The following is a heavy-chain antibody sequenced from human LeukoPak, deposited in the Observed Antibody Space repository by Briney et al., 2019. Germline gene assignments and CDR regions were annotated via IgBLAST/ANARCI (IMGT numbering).Heavy chain of an antibody. Sequence: GGSLRLSCAASVFTFSRSWMTWVRQAPGKGLEWVANINQDGGEKYFVDSVKGRFTISRDNAKSSLYLQMNSLRAEDTAVYYCARDGALYCSSTSCYWDYWGQGTLVTVSS. CDR3: ARDGALYCSSTSCYWDY. V-gene: IGHV3-7*01. CDR2: INQDGGEK. J-gene: IGHJ4*02. D-gene: IGHD2-2*01. CDR1: VFTFSRSW.